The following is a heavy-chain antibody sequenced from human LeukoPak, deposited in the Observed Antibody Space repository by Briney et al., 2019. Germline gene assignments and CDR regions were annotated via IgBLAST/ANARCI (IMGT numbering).Heavy chain of an antibody. V-gene: IGHV3-23*01. CDR2: ISGSGGSI. J-gene: IGHJ4*02. CDR1: GFTFSSYV. Sequence: GGSLRLSCVASGFTFSSYVMSWVRQAPGKGLEWVSSISGSGGSIYYADSVKGRFTISRDNSKNTLYLQMNSLRAEDTAVYYCAKARGEQNGGSNYWGQGTQVIVSS. D-gene: IGHD2-15*01. CDR3: AKARGEQNGGSNY.